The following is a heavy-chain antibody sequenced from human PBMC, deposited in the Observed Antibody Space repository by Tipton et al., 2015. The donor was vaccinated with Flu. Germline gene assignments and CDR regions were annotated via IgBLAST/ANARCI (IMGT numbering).Heavy chain of an antibody. Sequence: TLSLTCTVSGGSISSGSYEWSGIRQPGGKGLEWIGRIYTSGSTNYNTSRKSRVTMSVDTSKNQFSLKLRSVTAADTSVYYCARVVRVGAFAIWGQGTIVTVSS. CDR3: ARVVRVGAFAI. CDR2: IYTSGST. CDR1: GGSISSGSYE. V-gene: IGHV4-61*02. J-gene: IGHJ3*02. D-gene: IGHD6-6*01.